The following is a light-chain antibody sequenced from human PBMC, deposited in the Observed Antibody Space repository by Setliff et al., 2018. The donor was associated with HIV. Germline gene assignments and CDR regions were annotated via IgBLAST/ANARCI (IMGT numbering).Light chain of an antibody. CDR3: QQXFSTXXT. CDR1: QSVLYSTSNKNY. J-gene: IGKJ4*01. Sequence: DIVMXXSPDSLXXXLGERATVKGKSSQSVLYSTSNKNYVSWYQKKPGQPPKMLIYWASYRYSGVPDRFSGSGAGTDVTTTISSLQAEDVAVYXXQQXFSTXXTCGGVTXV. CDR2: WAS. V-gene: IGKV4-1*01.